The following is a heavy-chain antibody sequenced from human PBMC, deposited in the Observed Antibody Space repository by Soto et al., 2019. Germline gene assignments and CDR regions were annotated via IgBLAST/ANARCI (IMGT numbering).Heavy chain of an antibody. CDR2: IRGSGGST. CDR3: AKDRTNWGYDYFHYGLDV. V-gene: IGHV3-23*01. CDR1: GFTFSSYA. J-gene: IGHJ6*02. Sequence: EVQLLESGGGLVQPGGSLRLSCAGSGFTFSSYAMSWVRQAPGKGLEWVSSIRGSGGSTYYAESVKGRFTISRDNSKNTLYLQMNSLRVEDTAVYYCAKDRTNWGYDYFHYGLDVWGQGTTVTVSS. D-gene: IGHD7-27*01.